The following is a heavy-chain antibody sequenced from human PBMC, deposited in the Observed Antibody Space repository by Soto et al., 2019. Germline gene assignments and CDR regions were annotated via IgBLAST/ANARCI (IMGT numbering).Heavy chain of an antibody. J-gene: IGHJ3*02. D-gene: IGHD3-10*01. CDR3: AKDFYGSGRGNAFDI. CDR2: ISGSGGST. Sequence: TGGSLRLSCAAFGFTFSSYAMSWVRQAPGKGLEWVSAISGSGGSTYYADSVKGRFTISRDNSKNTLYLQMNSLRAEDTAVYYCAKDFYGSGRGNAFDIWGQGTMVTVSS. V-gene: IGHV3-23*01. CDR1: GFTFSSYA.